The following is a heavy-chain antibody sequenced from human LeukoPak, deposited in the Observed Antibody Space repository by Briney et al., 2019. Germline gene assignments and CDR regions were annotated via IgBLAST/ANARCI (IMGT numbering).Heavy chain of an antibody. CDR1: GYTFTNDW. CDR3: ARQLRRWELLPSDAFDI. J-gene: IGHJ3*02. V-gene: IGHV5-51*01. CDR2: IYPGIYPGDSNT. D-gene: IGHD1-26*01. Sequence: GESLKISCQASGYTFTNDWIGWVRQMPGKGLEWMGIIYPGIYPGDSNTRYSPSFQGQVTFSADNSINTAYLQWSSLKASDTAIYYCARQLRRWELLPSDAFDIWGQGTMVTVSS.